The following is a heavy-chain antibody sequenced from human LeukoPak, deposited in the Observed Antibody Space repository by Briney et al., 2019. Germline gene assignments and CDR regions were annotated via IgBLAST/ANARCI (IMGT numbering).Heavy chain of an antibody. CDR2: IWYDGSNK. CDR3: ARDLGSGYSLDY. CDR1: GFKIKDYA. Sequence: GGSLRLSCAASGFKIKDYAMHRVRQAPGKGLEWVTFIWYDGSNKYYADSVKGRFTISRNNSKNIVFLQMNSLRAEDTAVYYCARDLGSGYSLDYWGQGALVTVTS. V-gene: IGHV3-33*01. J-gene: IGHJ4*02. D-gene: IGHD3-10*01.